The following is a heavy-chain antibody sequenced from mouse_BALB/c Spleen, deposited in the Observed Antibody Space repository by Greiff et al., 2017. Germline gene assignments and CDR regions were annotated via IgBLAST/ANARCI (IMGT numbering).Heavy chain of an antibody. CDR1: GYTFTNYW. D-gene: IGHD2-4*01. Sequence: QVQLQQSGAELVRPGTSVKISCKASGYTFTNYWLGWVKQRPGHGLEWIGDLYPGGGYTNYNEKFKGKATLTADTSSSTAYMQLSSLTSEDSAVYFCARGDYPYYFDYWGQGTTLTVAA. CDR3: ARGDYPYYFDY. V-gene: IGHV1-63*02. CDR2: LYPGGGYT. J-gene: IGHJ2*01.